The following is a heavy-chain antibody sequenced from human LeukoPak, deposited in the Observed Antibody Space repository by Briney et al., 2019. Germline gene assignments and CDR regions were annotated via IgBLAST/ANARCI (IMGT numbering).Heavy chain of an antibody. V-gene: IGHV1-24*01. J-gene: IGHJ4*02. CDR1: GYTLTELS. D-gene: IGHD3-16*01. CDR2: FDPEDGET. CDR3: ARETLGVRSKVSDY. Sequence: ASVKVSCKVSGYTLTELSLHWVRQAPGKGLEWMGGFDPEDGETIYAQKFQGRVTMTEDTSTDTAYMELSSLRSEDTAVYYCARETLGVRSKVSDYWGQGTLVTVSS.